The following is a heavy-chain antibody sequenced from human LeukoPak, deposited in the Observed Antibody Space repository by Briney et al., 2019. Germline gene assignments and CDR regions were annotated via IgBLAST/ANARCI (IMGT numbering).Heavy chain of an antibody. J-gene: IGHJ4*02. D-gene: IGHD6-6*01. V-gene: IGHV3-33*01. Sequence: GGSLRLSCAASGFTFRNHGMHWVRQAPGKGLEWVAVIWYDGSSAYYADSVKGRFTVSRDNSRNTLYLQMNSLRAEDTAVYYCARDIGARRLDYWGQGTPVTVSS. CDR1: GFTFRNHG. CDR2: IWYDGSSA. CDR3: ARDIGARRLDY.